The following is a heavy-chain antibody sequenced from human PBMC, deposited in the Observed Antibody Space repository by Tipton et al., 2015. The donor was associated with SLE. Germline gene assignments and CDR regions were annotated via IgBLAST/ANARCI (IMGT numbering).Heavy chain of an antibody. J-gene: IGHJ1*01. CDR1: GFTFSSYA. Sequence: SLRLSCAASGFTFSSYAMSWVRQAPGKGLEWVSAISGSGGSTYYADSVKGRFTISRDNSKNTLYLQMNSLRAEDTAVYYCAKPLRCSGGSCSAAEYFQHWGQGTLVTVSS. CDR3: AKPLRCSGGSCSAAEYFQH. V-gene: IGHV3-23*01. CDR2: ISGSGGST. D-gene: IGHD2-15*01.